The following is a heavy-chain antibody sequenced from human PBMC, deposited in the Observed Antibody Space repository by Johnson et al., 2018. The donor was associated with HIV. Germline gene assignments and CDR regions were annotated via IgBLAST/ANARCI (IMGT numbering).Heavy chain of an antibody. CDR3: ARGLTYYYDAFDI. D-gene: IGHD3-10*01. CDR2: IYSGGST. Sequence: VQLVESGGGVVQPGRSLRLSCVASRFTFSSYALHWVRQAPGKGLEWVSVIYSGGSTYYADSVKGRFTISRDNSKNTLYLQMNSLRAEDTAVYYCARGLTYYYDAFDIWGQGTMVTVSS. J-gene: IGHJ3*02. CDR1: RFTFSSYA. V-gene: IGHV3-66*01.